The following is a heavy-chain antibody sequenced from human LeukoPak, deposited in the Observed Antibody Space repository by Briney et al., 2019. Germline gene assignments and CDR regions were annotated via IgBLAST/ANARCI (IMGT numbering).Heavy chain of an antibody. Sequence: GRSLRLSCGASGFTFSSYGMHWVRQAPGKGLEWMAVIWYDGSNKYYTASVKGRFTISRDNSANTLYLQMSSLRGEDTAVYYCARGTNWNYFDHWGQGTPVTVSS. CDR2: IWYDGSNK. CDR1: GFTFSSYG. D-gene: IGHD1-20*01. V-gene: IGHV3-33*01. CDR3: ARGTNWNYFDH. J-gene: IGHJ4*02.